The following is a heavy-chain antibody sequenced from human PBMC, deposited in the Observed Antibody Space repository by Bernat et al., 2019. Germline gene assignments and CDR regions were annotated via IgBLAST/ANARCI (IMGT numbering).Heavy chain of an antibody. V-gene: IGHV3-30*01. CDR3: AREGESSSSEYYFDY. CDR1: GVTFSSYA. CDR2: ISYDGSNK. J-gene: IGHJ4*02. Sequence: QVQLVESGGGVVQPGRSLRLSCAASGVTFSSYAMHWGRQAPGKGLEWVAVISYDGSNKYYADSVKGRFTISRDNSKNTLYLQMNSLRAEDTAVYYCAREGESSSSEYYFDYWGQGTLVTVSS. D-gene: IGHD6-6*01.